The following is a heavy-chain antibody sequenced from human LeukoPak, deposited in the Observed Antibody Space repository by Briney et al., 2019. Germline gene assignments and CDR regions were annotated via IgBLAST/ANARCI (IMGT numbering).Heavy chain of an antibody. D-gene: IGHD1-7*01. CDR1: GFTFSSYA. CDR2: ISGSGGST. CDR3: ANLGITGTTFYDY. Sequence: PGGSLRLSCAASGFTFSSYAMSWVRQAPGKGLEWVSVISGSGGSTYYADSVKGRFTISRDNSKNMLYLQMNSLRAEDTSVYYCANLGITGTTFYDYWGQGTLVTVSS. J-gene: IGHJ4*02. V-gene: IGHV3-23*01.